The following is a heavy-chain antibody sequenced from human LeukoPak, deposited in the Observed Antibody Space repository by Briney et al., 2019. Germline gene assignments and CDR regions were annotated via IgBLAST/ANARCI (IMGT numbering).Heavy chain of an antibody. CDR3: AKQATRPSRFDY. J-gene: IGHJ4*02. V-gene: IGHV3-53*01. Sequence: GGSLRLSCAASGFTVSSQYVSWVRQAPGKGLECVSVIYSGGNTYYADSVKGRFTVSREDSKNTLYFKMNFLRAEDTAVYYWAKQATRPSRFDYWGEGTLVTVSS. CDR1: GFTVSSQY. CDR2: IYSGGNT.